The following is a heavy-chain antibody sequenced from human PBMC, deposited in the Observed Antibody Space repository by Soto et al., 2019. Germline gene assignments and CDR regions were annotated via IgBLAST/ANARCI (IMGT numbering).Heavy chain of an antibody. J-gene: IGHJ5*02. Sequence: PSETLSLTCTVSGGSISSGGYYWSWIRQHPGKGLEWIGYIYYSGSTYYNPSLKSRVTISVDTSKNQFSLKLSSVTAADTAVYYCARDSGNPRGNWFDPWVQGTLVTVSS. D-gene: IGHD1-1*01. CDR2: IYYSGST. V-gene: IGHV4-31*03. CDR3: ARDSGNPRGNWFDP. CDR1: GGSISSGGYY.